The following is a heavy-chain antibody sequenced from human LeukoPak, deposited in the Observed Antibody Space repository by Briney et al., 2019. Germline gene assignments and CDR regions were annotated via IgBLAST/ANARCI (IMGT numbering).Heavy chain of an antibody. V-gene: IGHV4-39*07. Sequence: SETLSLTCTVSGGSISSSSYYWGWIRQPPGKGLEWIGSINYSGSTYYNPSLKSRVTISVDRSKNHFSLKLSSVTAADTAVYYCARGYCSGGSCYWFDPWGQGTLVTVSS. CDR2: INYSGST. CDR3: ARGYCSGGSCYWFDP. J-gene: IGHJ5*02. D-gene: IGHD2-15*01. CDR1: GGSISSSSYY.